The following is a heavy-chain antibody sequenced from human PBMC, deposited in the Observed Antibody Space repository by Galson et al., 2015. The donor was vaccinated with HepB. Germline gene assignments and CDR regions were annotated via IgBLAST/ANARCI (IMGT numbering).Heavy chain of an antibody. J-gene: IGHJ3*02. Sequence: SLRLSCAASGFTFSSYSMNWVRQAPGKGLEWVSSISSSSSYIYYADSVKGRCTISRDNAKNSLYLQMNSLRAEDTAVYYCARSADDAFDIWGRGTMVTVSS. V-gene: IGHV3-21*04. CDR2: ISSSSSYI. CDR3: ARSADDAFDI. CDR1: GFTFSSYS.